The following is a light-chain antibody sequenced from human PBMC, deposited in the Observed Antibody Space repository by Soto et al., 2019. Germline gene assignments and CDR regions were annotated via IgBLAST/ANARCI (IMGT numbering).Light chain of an antibody. V-gene: IGLV1-40*01. CDR1: SSNIGAGYD. CDR3: QSSDTNLRGV. CDR2: ANN. J-gene: IGLJ1*01. Sequence: QSVLTQPPSVSGAPGQRVTISCTGSSSNIGAGYDVHWYQQFPGTAPKLLIYANNNRPSGVPDRFSASKSGTSASLAITGLQADAEADYYCQSSDTNLRGVFGTGTKLTVL.